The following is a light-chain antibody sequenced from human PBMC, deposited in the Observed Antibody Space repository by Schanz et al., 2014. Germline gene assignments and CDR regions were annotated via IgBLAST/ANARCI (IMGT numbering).Light chain of an antibody. CDR1: SSDVGGYNF. CDR2: DVS. CDR3: SSYAGSRGYV. J-gene: IGLJ1*01. V-gene: IGLV2-8*01. Sequence: QSALTQPASVSGSPGQSITISCTGTSSDVGGYNFVSWYQQHPGKAPKLMIYDVSKRPSGVPDRFSGSKSGNTASLTVSGLQAEDEADYYCSSYAGSRGYVFGTGTKLTVL.